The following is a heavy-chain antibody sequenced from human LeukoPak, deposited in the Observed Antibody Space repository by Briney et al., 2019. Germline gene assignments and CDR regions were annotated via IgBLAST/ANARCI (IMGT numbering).Heavy chain of an antibody. J-gene: IGHJ4*02. CDR2: ITTSSRHM. Sequence: PGRSLRLSCAASGFTFSSYNMNWVRQAPGKGLEWVSSITTSSRHMFYADSVKGRFTISRDNAKNSLYLQMNSLRDEDTAVYYCARDPSAGDNWGRGTLVTVSS. CDR3: ARDPSAGDN. CDR1: GFTFSSYN. V-gene: IGHV3-21*01.